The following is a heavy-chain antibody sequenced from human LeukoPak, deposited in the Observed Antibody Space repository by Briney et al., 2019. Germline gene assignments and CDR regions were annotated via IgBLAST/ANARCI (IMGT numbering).Heavy chain of an antibody. D-gene: IGHD4-23*01. V-gene: IGHV4-59*01. CDR3: AREYGGKRGYYYYGMDV. J-gene: IGHJ6*02. CDR1: GGSMSSYY. CDR2: IYYSGST. Sequence: SETLSLTCTVSGGSMSSYYWSWIRQPPGKGLAWIGYIYYSGSTNYNPSLKSRVTISVDTSKNQFSLKLSSVTAADTAVYYCAREYGGKRGYYYYGMDVWGQGTTVTVSS.